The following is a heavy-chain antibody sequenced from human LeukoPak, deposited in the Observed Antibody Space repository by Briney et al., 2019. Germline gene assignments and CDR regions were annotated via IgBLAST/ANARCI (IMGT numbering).Heavy chain of an antibody. CDR3: ARDNPYGSGTDY. D-gene: IGHD3-10*01. J-gene: IGHJ4*02. V-gene: IGHV4-39*07. CDR2: IYFSGRT. Sequence: PSETLSLTCNVSGGSISSSSYYWGWIRQPPGKGLEWIGSIYFSGRTYYNMSLKSRVTISIDTSKNQFSLKVSSVTAADTAVYYCARDNPYGSGTDYWGQGTLVTVSS. CDR1: GGSISSSSYY.